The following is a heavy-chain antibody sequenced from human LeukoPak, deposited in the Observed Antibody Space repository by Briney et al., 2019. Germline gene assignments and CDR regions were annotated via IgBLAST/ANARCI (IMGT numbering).Heavy chain of an antibody. CDR2: IWYDGSNK. CDR3: AREEYSSSSRAFDI. D-gene: IGHD6-6*01. J-gene: IGHJ3*02. V-gene: IGHV3-33*01. CDR1: GFTFSSYG. Sequence: GGSLRLSCAASGFTFSSYGMHWVRRAPGKGLEWVAVIWYDGSNKYYADSVKGRFTISRDNSKNTLYLQMNSLRAEDTAVYYCAREEYSSSSRAFDIWGQGTMVTVSS.